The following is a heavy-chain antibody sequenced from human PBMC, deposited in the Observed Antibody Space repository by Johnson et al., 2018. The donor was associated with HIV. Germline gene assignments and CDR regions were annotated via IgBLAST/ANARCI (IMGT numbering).Heavy chain of an antibody. Sequence: VQLVESGGRLIQPGGSLRLSCTASDFTVSSNYMSWVRQAPGKGLEWVSVIYSGGSTYYADSVKGRFTISRDNSKNKLYLQMNSLRAEDTAVYYCARGSYYDSSGDAFDIWGQGTMVTVSS. CDR1: DFTVSSNY. CDR3: ARGSYYDSSGDAFDI. J-gene: IGHJ3*02. D-gene: IGHD3-22*01. V-gene: IGHV3-66*03. CDR2: IYSGGST.